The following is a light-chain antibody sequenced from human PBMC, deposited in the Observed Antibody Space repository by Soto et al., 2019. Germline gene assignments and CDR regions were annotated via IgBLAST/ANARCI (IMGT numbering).Light chain of an antibody. CDR1: TSNVGSNL. J-gene: IGLJ2*01. CDR2: NDY. Sequence: QSVLAQPPSASGTPGQRVTISCSGSTSNVGSNLASWYQQLPGSDPQLLIYNDYERPSGVPDRFSGSKSGTSASLGISGLRSEDEADYFCAVWDDSLSGVVFGGGTKVTVL. V-gene: IGLV1-47*02. CDR3: AVWDDSLSGVV.